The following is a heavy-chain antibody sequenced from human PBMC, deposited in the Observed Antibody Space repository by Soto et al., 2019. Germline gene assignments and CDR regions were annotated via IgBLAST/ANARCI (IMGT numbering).Heavy chain of an antibody. CDR2: IKSKTDGGTT. J-gene: IGHJ4*02. Sequence: EVQLVESGGGLVKPGGSLRLSCAASGFTFSNAWMSWVRQAPGKGLEWVGRIKSKTDGGTTDYAAPVKGRFTISRDDSKNTLYLQMNSLKTEDTAVYYCPIDPVLLWFGELYWGQGTLVTVSS. V-gene: IGHV3-15*01. D-gene: IGHD3-10*01. CDR1: GFTFSNAW. CDR3: PIDPVLLWFGELY.